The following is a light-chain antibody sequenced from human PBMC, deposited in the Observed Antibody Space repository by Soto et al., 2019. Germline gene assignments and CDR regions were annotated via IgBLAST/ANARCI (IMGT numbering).Light chain of an antibody. CDR1: QSINGW. CDR2: QAS. Sequence: DIQMTQSPSTLSTSVGDRVTITCRASQSINGWLAWYQQKPGKAPNILIYQASSLESGVPPRFSGSGSGTEFTLTISSLQPDDFAAYYCQQYNGFPYTFGQGTKLEIK. J-gene: IGKJ2*01. CDR3: QQYNGFPYT. V-gene: IGKV1-5*03.